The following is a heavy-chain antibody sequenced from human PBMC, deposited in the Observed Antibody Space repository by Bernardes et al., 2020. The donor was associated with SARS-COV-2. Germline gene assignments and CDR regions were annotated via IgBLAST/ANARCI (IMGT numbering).Heavy chain of an antibody. J-gene: IGHJ4*02. CDR2: TRNKAHSYTT. Sequence: GGSLRLCCAASGFTFSDHYMDWVRQAPGKGLEWVGRTRNKAHSYTTKYAASVKGRFTISRDDSKNSLYLQMNSLKTEDTAVYYCARASAAGTCFDYWGQGTLVTVSS. CDR1: GFTFSDHY. CDR3: ARASAAGTCFDY. V-gene: IGHV3-72*01. D-gene: IGHD6-19*01.